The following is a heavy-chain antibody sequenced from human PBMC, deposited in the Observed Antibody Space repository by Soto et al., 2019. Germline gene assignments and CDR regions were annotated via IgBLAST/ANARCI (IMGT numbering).Heavy chain of an antibody. CDR2: ISSGGTYT. Sequence: EVQLLESGGGLVQPGGSLRLSCAASGFTFSNYAMTWVRQAPGKGLEWVSAISSGGTYTDYADSVKGRFTLSRDNSKNMLYLQMNSLRAEDTAVYHCAKESSGYNYGFYNYFDYGGQGTLVTVSS. CDR1: GFTFSNYA. J-gene: IGHJ4*02. V-gene: IGHV3-23*01. D-gene: IGHD5-18*01. CDR3: AKESSGYNYGFYNYFDY.